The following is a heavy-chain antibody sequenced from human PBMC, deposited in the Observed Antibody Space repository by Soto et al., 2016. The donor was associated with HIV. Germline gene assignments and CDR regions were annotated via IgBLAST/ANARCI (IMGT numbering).Heavy chain of an antibody. Sequence: QVQLQQWGAGLLRPSETLSLTCAVYGGSFSGYYWSWIRQPPGKGLEWIGEINHSESTTYNPSLKRRVTISVDTSKNQFSLKVKSVTAADTAIYYCARHAYKSGSGTYGMSSYYYYMDVWGKGTTVTVS. CDR1: GGSFSGYY. CDR3: ARHAYKSGSGTYGMSSYYYYMDV. J-gene: IGHJ6*03. CDR2: INHSEST. V-gene: IGHV4-34*02. D-gene: IGHD3-10*01.